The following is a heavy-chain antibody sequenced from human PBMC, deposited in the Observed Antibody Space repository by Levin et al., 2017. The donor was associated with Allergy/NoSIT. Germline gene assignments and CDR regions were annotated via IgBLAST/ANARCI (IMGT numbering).Heavy chain of an antibody. D-gene: IGHD6-13*01. CDR3: ARRIAAAGIRRYFDL. Sequence: SQTLSLTCAVYGGSFSGYYWSWIRQPPGKGLEWIGEINHSGSTNYNPSLKSRVTISVDTSKNQFSLKLSSVTAADTAVYYCARRIAAAGIRRYFDLWGRGTLVTVSS. V-gene: IGHV4-34*01. J-gene: IGHJ2*01. CDR1: GGSFSGYY. CDR2: INHSGST.